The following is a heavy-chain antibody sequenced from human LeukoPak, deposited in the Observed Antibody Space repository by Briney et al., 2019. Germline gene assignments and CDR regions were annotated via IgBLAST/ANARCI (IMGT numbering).Heavy chain of an antibody. Sequence: GGSLRLPCAASGFTFDDYAMHWVRQAPGKGLEWVSGISWNSGSIGYADSVKGRFTISRDNAKNSLYLQMNSLRAEDTALYYCARLEPTDDYWGQGTLVTVSS. V-gene: IGHV3-9*01. CDR3: ARLEPTDDY. J-gene: IGHJ4*02. CDR2: ISWNSGSI. D-gene: IGHD1-1*01. CDR1: GFTFDDYA.